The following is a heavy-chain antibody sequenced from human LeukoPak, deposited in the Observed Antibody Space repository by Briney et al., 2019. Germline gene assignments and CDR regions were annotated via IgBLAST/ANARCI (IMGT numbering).Heavy chain of an antibody. Sequence: SETLSLTCTVSGGSISSYYWSWLRQPAGKGLEWIGRIYTSGSTNYNPSLKSRVTMSVDTSKNQFSLKLSSVTAADTAVYYCAREIMGSGVGGSYYYYGMDVWGQGTTVTVSS. V-gene: IGHV4-4*07. CDR1: GGSISSYY. CDR3: AREIMGSGVGGSYYYYGMDV. J-gene: IGHJ6*02. D-gene: IGHD2-15*01. CDR2: IYTSGST.